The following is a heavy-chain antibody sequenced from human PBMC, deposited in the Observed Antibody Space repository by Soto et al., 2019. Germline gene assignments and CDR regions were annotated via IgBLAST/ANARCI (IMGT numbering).Heavy chain of an antibody. J-gene: IGHJ6*02. Sequence: QVQLVQSGAEVKKPGASVKVSCKASGYTFTSYDINWVRQATGQGLEWMGWMNPNSGNTGYAQKFQGRVTMTRNTSISTAYMELSSLRSEDTAVYYCATTRAVIGDYYYGMDAWGQGTTVTVSS. D-gene: IGHD3-16*02. CDR1: GYTFTSYD. V-gene: IGHV1-8*01. CDR3: ATTRAVIGDYYYGMDA. CDR2: MNPNSGNT.